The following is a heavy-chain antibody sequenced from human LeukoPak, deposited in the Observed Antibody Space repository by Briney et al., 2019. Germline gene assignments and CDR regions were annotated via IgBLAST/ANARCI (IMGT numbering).Heavy chain of an antibody. D-gene: IGHD3-3*01. V-gene: IGHV3-23*01. CDR1: GFTFSSYA. Sequence: GGSLRLSCAASGFTFSSYAMSWVRQAPGKGLEWVSAISGSGGSTYYADSVKGRFTISRDNSKNTLYLQMNSLRAEDTAVYYCAKDRAVLRFLEWLFPHDAFDIWGQGTMVTVSS. J-gene: IGHJ3*02. CDR2: ISGSGGST. CDR3: AKDRAVLRFLEWLFPHDAFDI.